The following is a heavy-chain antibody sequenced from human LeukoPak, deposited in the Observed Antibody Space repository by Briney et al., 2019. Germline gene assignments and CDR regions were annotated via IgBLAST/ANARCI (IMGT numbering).Heavy chain of an antibody. V-gene: IGHV3-74*01. CDR3: ARDAGYCSGGNCYSDDYFDY. CDR2: INADGSRT. Sequence: GGSLRLSCAASGFTFSTYWMHWVRQVPGKGLVWVARINADGSRTIYADSVRGRFTISRDTAKNTLHLQMSSLRAEDTAVYYCARDAGYCSGGNCYSDDYFDYWGQGTLVTVSS. J-gene: IGHJ4*02. CDR1: GFTFSTYW. D-gene: IGHD2-15*01.